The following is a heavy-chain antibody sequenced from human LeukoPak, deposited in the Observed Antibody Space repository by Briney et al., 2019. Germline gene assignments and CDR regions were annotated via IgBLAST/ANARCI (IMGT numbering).Heavy chain of an antibody. V-gene: IGHV3-23*01. CDR1: GSILRSYA. D-gene: IGHD3-3*01. Sequence: GGSLRLSCAASGSILRSYAMSWVRQAPGKGLEWVSSVRGSGLNAIYADSVKGRFTISRDNTEHLLYLQMNNLRAEDTAVYYCARDFKYYDFWSFYPTPYYYYYMDVWGKGTTVTVS. CDR3: ARDFKYYDFWSFYPTPYYYYYMDV. CDR2: VRGSGLNA. J-gene: IGHJ6*03.